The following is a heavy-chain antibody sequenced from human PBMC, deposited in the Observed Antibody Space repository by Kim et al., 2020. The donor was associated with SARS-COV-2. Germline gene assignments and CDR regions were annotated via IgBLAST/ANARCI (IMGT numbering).Heavy chain of an antibody. CDR1: NSSITRGYY. CDR3: ARDTRHCSITSCWGPFDF. D-gene: IGHD2-2*01. V-gene: IGHV4-38-2*02. CDR2: IYESGRT. J-gene: IGHJ4*02. Sequence: SETLSLTCTVSNSSITRGYYWCWIRQPPGKGLEWIGSIYESGRTYYNPSLESRVTISTDRSKNQFSLKLSSVTAADTAIYYCARDTRHCSITSCWGPFDFWGQGPLVTVSA.